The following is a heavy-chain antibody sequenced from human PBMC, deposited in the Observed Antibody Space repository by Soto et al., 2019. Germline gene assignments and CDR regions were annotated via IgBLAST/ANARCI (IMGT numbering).Heavy chain of an antibody. V-gene: IGHV3-23*01. CDR3: AKDRFTDYYDTSASWFDP. J-gene: IGHJ5*02. D-gene: IGHD3-22*01. CDR1: GFTFSSYA. Sequence: EVQVLECGGGLVQPGGSLRLSCAASGFTFSSYAMSWVCQAPGKGLEWVSAISGSGGSTYCADSVKGWFTISRDNSKNTLSLQMNSLRAEHTAVYYCAKDRFTDYYDTSASWFDPWGQGPLVPVSS. CDR2: ISGSGGST.